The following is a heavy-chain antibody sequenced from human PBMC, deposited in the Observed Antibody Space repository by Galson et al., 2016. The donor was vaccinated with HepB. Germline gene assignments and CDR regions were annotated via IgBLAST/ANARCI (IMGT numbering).Heavy chain of an antibody. V-gene: IGHV3-23*01. D-gene: IGHD6-13*01. J-gene: IGHJ5*02. Sequence: SLRLSCAASGFSFSASAMSWVRQAPGKGLEWVAAISGSGDSTFYAASVKGRFTISRDNAKNSLYLQMNSLRAEDTAVYYCARDLGGATAAPWRGWFDPWGQGTLLTVSS. CDR1: GFSFSASA. CDR3: ARDLGGATAAPWRGWFDP. CDR2: ISGSGDST.